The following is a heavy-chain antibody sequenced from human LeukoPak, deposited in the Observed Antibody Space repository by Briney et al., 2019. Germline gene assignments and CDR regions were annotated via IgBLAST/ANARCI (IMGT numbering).Heavy chain of an antibody. J-gene: IGHJ4*02. V-gene: IGHV3-23*01. CDR2: ISGSGGST. Sequence: GGSLRLSCAASGFTFSSYAMSLVRQAPGKGLEWVSAISGSGGSTYYADSVKGRFTISRDNSKNTLYLQMNSLRAEDTAVYYCAKLPVLTGDYFDYWGQGTLVTVSS. D-gene: IGHD2-8*02. CDR1: GFTFSSYA. CDR3: AKLPVLTGDYFDY.